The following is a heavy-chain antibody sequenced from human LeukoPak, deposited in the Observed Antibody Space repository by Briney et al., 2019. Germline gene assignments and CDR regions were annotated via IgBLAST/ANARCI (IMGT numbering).Heavy chain of an antibody. V-gene: IGHV4-39*01. J-gene: IGHJ6*02. D-gene: IGHD3-16*01. CDR2: IYYSGST. CDR1: GGSISSSSYY. CDR3: ARLPVWGSKGVSGMDV. Sequence: PSETLSLTWTVSGGSISSSSYYWGWIRQLPGKGLEWIGSIYYSGSTYYNPSLKSRVTISVDTSKNQFSLKLSSVTAADTAVYYCARLPVWGSKGVSGMDVWGQGTTVTVSS.